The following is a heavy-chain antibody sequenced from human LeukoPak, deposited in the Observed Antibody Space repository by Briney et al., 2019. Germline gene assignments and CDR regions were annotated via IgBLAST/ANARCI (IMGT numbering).Heavy chain of an antibody. CDR2: ISSSSSYT. Sequence: GGSLRLSCAASGFTFSDYYMSWIRQAPGKGLGWVSYISSSSSYTNYADSVKGRFTISRDNAKNSLYLQMNSLRAEDTAVYYCARFSDFWSGRDYWGQGTLVTVSS. CDR1: GFTFSDYY. V-gene: IGHV3-11*06. CDR3: ARFSDFWSGRDY. J-gene: IGHJ4*02. D-gene: IGHD3-3*01.